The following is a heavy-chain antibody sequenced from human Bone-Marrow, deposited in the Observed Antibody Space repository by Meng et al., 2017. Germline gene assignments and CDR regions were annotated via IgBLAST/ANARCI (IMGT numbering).Heavy chain of an antibody. V-gene: IGHV3-11*01. CDR2: ISSSGSTI. Sequence: QGRLVESGGGLVKPGGSLRLSCAASGFTFSDYYMSWIRQAPGKGLEWVSYISSSGSTIYYADSVKGRFTISRDNAKNSLYLQMNSLRAEDTAVYYCASSGAPYYYDSSGYQGNWGQGTLVTVSS. CDR3: ASSGAPYYYDSSGYQGN. J-gene: IGHJ4*02. D-gene: IGHD3-22*01. CDR1: GFTFSDYY.